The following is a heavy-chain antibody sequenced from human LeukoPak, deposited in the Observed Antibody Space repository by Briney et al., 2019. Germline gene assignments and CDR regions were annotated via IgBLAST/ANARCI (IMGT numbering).Heavy chain of an antibody. V-gene: IGHV3-33*06. CDR1: GFTFSSYG. CDR3: AKDKGWGYSAYDCYGMDV. J-gene: IGHJ6*02. D-gene: IGHD1-26*01. Sequence: GGSLRLSCAASGFTFSSYGMHWVRQAPGKGLEWVAVIWYDGSNKYYADSVKGRFTISRDNSKNTLYLQMNSLRAEDTAVYYCAKDKGWGYSAYDCYGMDVWGQGTTVTVSS. CDR2: IWYDGSNK.